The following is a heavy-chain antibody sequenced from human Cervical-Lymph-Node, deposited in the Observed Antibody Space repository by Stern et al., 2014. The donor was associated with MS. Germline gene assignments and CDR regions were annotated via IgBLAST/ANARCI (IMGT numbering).Heavy chain of an antibody. CDR1: GFSFSSNA. D-gene: IGHD1-26*01. CDR2: ISSKGSRT. CDR3: ARGGVGAIT. V-gene: IGHV3-64*01. Sequence: MQLVESGGGLVHPGGSLRLSCAASGFSFSSNAMHWVRQAPGKGLDFVSAISSKGSRTYYASSVEVRFTISRDNSKNTLYLQMGSLRTDDMAVYYCARGGVGAITWGQGTLVTVSS. J-gene: IGHJ4*02.